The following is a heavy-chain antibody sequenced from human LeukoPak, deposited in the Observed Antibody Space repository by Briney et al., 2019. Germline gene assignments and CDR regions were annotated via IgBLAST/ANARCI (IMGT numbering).Heavy chain of an antibody. CDR2: ISWNSGSI. J-gene: IGHJ3*02. CDR3: AKASDYEAFDI. D-gene: IGHD4-17*01. Sequence: PGGSLRLSCAASGFTFDDYAMHWVRQAPGKGLEWVSGISWNSGSIGYADSVKGRFTISRDNAKNSLYLQMNSLRAEDMALYYCAKASDYEAFDIWGQGAMVTVSS. V-gene: IGHV3-9*03. CDR1: GFTFDDYA.